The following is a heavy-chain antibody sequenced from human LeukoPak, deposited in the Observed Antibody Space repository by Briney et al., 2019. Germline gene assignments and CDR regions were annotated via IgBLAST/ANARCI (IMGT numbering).Heavy chain of an antibody. CDR1: GFTFSSYG. J-gene: IGHJ1*01. CDR3: ATSIVGFTYDEHFQH. V-gene: IGHV3-NL1*01. Sequence: GRSLRLSCAASGFTFSSYGMHWVRQAPGRGLEWVSVIHNGGSTYYADSVKGRFTISRDNSKNTLYLQLNSLRVEDTAVYYCATSIVGFTYDEHFQHWGQGTLVTVSS. CDR2: IHNGGST. D-gene: IGHD1-26*01.